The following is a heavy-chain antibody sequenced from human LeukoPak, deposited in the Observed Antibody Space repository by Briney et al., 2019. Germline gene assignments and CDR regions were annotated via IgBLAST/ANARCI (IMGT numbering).Heavy chain of an antibody. CDR2: INPNSGGT. Sequence: ASVKVSCKASGYTFTSYGISWVRQAPGQGLEWMGWINPNSGGTNYAQKFQGRVTMTRDTSISTAYMELSRLRSDDTAVYYCGIGLGELSLTVDYWGQGTLVTVSS. J-gene: IGHJ4*02. V-gene: IGHV1-2*02. CDR3: GIGLGELSLTVDY. CDR1: GYTFTSYG. D-gene: IGHD3-16*02.